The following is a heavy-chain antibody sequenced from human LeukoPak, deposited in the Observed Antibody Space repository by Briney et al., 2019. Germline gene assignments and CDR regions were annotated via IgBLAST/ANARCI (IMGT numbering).Heavy chain of an antibody. CDR2: ISYDGSNK. D-gene: IGHD3-22*01. CDR3: ARDFANHYYDSSGYLDY. Sequence: PGGSLRLSCAASGFTFSSYGMHWVRQAPGKGLEWVAVISYDGSNKYYADSVKGRFTISRDNSKNTLYLQMNSLRAENTAVYYCARDFANHYYDSSGYLDYWGQGTLVTVSS. V-gene: IGHV3-30*03. J-gene: IGHJ4*02. CDR1: GFTFSSYG.